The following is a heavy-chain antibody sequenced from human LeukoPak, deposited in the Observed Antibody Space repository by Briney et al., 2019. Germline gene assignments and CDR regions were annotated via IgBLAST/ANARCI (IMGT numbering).Heavy chain of an antibody. J-gene: IGHJ3*02. V-gene: IGHV3-23*01. CDR2: ISGSGGST. CDR3: AKESYYDSSGYFPVGFAFDI. D-gene: IGHD3-22*01. CDR1: GFSFSSYA. Sequence: TGRSLRLSCAASGFSFSSYALNWVRQAPGKGLEWVSAISGSGGSTYYADAVKGRFTISRDNSKNTLYLQMNSLRAEDTAVYYCAKESYYDSSGYFPVGFAFDIWGQGTMVTVSS.